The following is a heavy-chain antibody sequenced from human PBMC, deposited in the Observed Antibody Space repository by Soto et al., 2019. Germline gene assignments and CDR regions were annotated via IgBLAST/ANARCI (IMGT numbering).Heavy chain of an antibody. Sequence: QVQLQESGPGLVKPSETLSLTCTVSGGSISSYYWSWIRQSHGKGLEWIGYIYYSGSTKCYPYPKGRVTISVDTSTNQFSLKLSSVTAADTAVYYCARGRGDTAMAWYYWGQGTLVTVSS. CDR3: ARGRGDTAMAWYY. CDR1: GGSISSYY. CDR2: IYYSGST. V-gene: IGHV4-59*01. D-gene: IGHD5-18*01. J-gene: IGHJ4*02.